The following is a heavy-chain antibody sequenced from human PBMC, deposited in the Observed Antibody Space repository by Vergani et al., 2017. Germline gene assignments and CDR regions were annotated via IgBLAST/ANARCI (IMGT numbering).Heavy chain of an antibody. CDR2: ISAYNGNT. V-gene: IGHV1-18*01. J-gene: IGHJ5*02. CDR3: ARDGGSGWYFENWFDP. CDR1: GYTFTSYG. Sequence: QVQLVQSGAEVKKPGASVKVSCKASGYTFTSYGISWVRQAPGQGLEWMGWISAYNGNTNYAQKLQGRVTMTTDTSTSTGYMELRSLRSDDTAVYYCARDGGSGWYFENWFDPWGQGTLVTVSS. D-gene: IGHD6-19*01.